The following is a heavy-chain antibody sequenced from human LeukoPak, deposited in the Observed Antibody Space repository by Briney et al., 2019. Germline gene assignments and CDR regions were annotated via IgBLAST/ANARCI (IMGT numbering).Heavy chain of an antibody. CDR3: AGAVTVSRFDY. CDR2: VYTSGTT. Sequence: SETLSLTCTVSGGSMSNYYWNWIRQPAGKGLEWIGRVYTSGTTYSKPSLKSRVTMSVDTSKNQFSLNLTSVTAADTGMYYCAGAVTVSRFDYWGQGAVVTVSP. V-gene: IGHV4-4*07. CDR1: GGSMSNYY. D-gene: IGHD4-17*01. J-gene: IGHJ4*02.